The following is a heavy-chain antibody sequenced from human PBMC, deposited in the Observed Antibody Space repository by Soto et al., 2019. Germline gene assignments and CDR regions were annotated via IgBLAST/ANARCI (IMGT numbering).Heavy chain of an antibody. CDR2: ISWNSGRI. D-gene: IGHD3-16*01. CDR1: GFTFDANG. V-gene: IGHV3-9*01. Sequence: EVQLVESGGGLVQPGRSLRLSCAASGFTFDANGMHCVRHAPGKGLEWVSGISWNSGRIGYADSVKGRFTMSRDNAKNSLYLQMNSLRVEDTAVYYCAKDPLGGSPFYYMDVWGKGTTVTVSS. CDR3: AKDPLGGSPFYYMDV. J-gene: IGHJ6*03.